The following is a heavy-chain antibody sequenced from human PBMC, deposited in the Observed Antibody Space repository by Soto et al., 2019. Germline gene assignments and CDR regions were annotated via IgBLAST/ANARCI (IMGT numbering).Heavy chain of an antibody. Sequence: PGGSLILSCAASGFTFSDYPMHWVRQAPGKGLEWVAVISYDGRVKYYVDSVKGRFTISRDDSKNTLYLQMNSLRVDDTAVYYCARDFIVGAPDYFDYWGQGTLVTSPQ. CDR2: ISYDGRVK. CDR1: GFTFSDYP. D-gene: IGHD1-26*01. J-gene: IGHJ4*02. CDR3: ARDFIVGAPDYFDY. V-gene: IGHV3-30*04.